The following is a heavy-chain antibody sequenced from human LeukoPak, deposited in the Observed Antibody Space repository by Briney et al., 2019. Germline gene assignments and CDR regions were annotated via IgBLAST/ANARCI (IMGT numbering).Heavy chain of an antibody. CDR1: GYSFTSYW. V-gene: IGHV5-51*01. J-gene: IGHJ5*02. CDR2: IYPGDSDT. D-gene: IGHD3-10*01. CDR3: ARLTHTREASGTYNWFDP. Sequence: GESLKISCKGSGYSFTSYWIGWVRQMPGKGLEWMGIIYPGDSDTRYSPSFQGQVTISADKSISTAYLQWSSLKASDTAMYYCARLTHTREASGTYNWFDPWGQGTLLTVSS.